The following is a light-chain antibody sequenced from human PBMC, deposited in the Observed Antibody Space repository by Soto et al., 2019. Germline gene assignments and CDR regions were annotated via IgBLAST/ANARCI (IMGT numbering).Light chain of an antibody. CDR1: LTVTNNY. Sequence: EIVLTHSPDTLSLSPGERATLSCRASLTVTNNYLAWYQQKAGQAPRLLIYDASTRATGIPDRFSASGSGDDSPLTISMQEAEYFAYYCCQRDASAPLTFGQGTKVEVK. V-gene: IGKV3-20*01. CDR2: DAS. CDR3: QRDASAPLT. J-gene: IGKJ1*01.